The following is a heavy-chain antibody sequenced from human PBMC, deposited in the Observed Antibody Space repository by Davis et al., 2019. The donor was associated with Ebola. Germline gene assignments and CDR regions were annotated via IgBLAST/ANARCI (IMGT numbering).Heavy chain of an antibody. V-gene: IGHV4-59*12. CDR1: GGSISSYY. CDR2: IYYSGST. Sequence: PSETLSLTCTVSGGSISSYYWSWIRQPPGKGLEWIGYIYYSGSTNYNPSLKSRVTISVDTSKNQFSLKLSSVTAADTAVYYCARDDILTGYSNFDYWGQGTLVTVSS. CDR3: ARDDILTGYSNFDY. J-gene: IGHJ4*02. D-gene: IGHD3-9*01.